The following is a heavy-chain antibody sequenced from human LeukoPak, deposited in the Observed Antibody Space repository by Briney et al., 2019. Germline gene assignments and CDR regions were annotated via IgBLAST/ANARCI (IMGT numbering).Heavy chain of an antibody. Sequence: SVKVSCKASGGTFSGYAISWVRQAPGQGLEWMGGIIPIFGTANYAQKFQGRVTITADKSTSTAYMELSSLRSEDTAVYYCARVRYYGSGSYYHYYYYYYMDVWGKGTTVTVSS. CDR3: ARVRYYGSGSYYHYYYYYYMDV. J-gene: IGHJ6*03. D-gene: IGHD3-10*01. CDR2: IIPIFGTA. CDR1: GGTFSGYA. V-gene: IGHV1-69*06.